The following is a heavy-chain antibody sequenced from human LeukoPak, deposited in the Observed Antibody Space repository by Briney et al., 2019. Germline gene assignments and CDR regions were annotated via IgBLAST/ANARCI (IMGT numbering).Heavy chain of an antibody. CDR1: GGSISSGDYY. D-gene: IGHD2-15*01. Sequence: ASQTLSLTCTVSGGSISSGDYYWSWIRQPPGKGLEWIGYIYYSGSTYYNPSHRSRVTISVDTSKNQFSLKLSSVTAADTAVYYCAREGRDYWYFDLWGRGTLVTVSS. CDR2: IYYSGST. J-gene: IGHJ2*01. V-gene: IGHV4-30-4*01. CDR3: AREGRDYWYFDL.